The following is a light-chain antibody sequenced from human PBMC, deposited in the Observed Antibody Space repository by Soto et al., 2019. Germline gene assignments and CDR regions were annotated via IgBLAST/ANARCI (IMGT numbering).Light chain of an antibody. Sequence: DIQMTQSPSTLSASVGDRVTITCRASQSISSWLAWYQQKPGKAPKLLIYDASSLESGVPSRFSGSGSGTEVTLTISSLQPDDFATYYCQQYNSYRVTLGQGTKLEIK. V-gene: IGKV1-5*01. J-gene: IGKJ2*01. CDR3: QQYNSYRVT. CDR1: QSISSW. CDR2: DAS.